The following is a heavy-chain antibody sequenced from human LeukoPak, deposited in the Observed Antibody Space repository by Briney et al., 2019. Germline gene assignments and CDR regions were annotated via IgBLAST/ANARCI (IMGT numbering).Heavy chain of an antibody. CDR2: INPNSGGT. V-gene: IGHV1-2*02. D-gene: IGHD4-17*01. CDR3: ARTAVTTYYYYYYGMDV. CDR1: GYTFTGYY. J-gene: IGHJ6*02. Sequence: ASVKVSCKASGYTFTGYYMHWVRQAPGQGLEWMGWINPNSGGTNYAQKFQGRVTMTRDTSISTAYMELSRLRSEDTAVYYCARTAVTTYYYYYYGMDVWGQGTTVTVSS.